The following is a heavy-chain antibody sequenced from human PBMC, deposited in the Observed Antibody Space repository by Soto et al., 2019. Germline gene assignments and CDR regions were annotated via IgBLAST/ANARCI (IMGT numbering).Heavy chain of an antibody. Sequence: ASVKVSCKASGYTFSSYYMNWVRQAPGQGLEWLGIINGSGGNTTYAEHFLGRVTITSDTSAGTVYMQLSSLRSEDTAVYYCARARLPDEMGYCSSTSCRFDYWGQGTLVTVSS. CDR1: GYTFSSYY. V-gene: IGHV1-46*01. CDR2: INGSGGNT. CDR3: ARARLPDEMGYCSSTSCRFDY. J-gene: IGHJ4*02. D-gene: IGHD2-2*01.